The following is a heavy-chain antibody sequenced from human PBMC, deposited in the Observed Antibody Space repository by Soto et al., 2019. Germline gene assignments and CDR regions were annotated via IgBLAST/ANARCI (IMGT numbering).Heavy chain of an antibody. Sequence: QVQLVQSGAEVKKPGSSVKVSCKASGGTFSSYTISWVRQAPGQGLEWMGRIIPILGIANYAQKFQGRVTITADKSTSTAYMELSSLRSEDTAVYYCVVPAAFALAALRRRDDYWGQGTLVTVSS. J-gene: IGHJ4*02. CDR1: GGTFSSYT. CDR3: VVPAAFALAALRRRDDY. D-gene: IGHD2-2*01. V-gene: IGHV1-69*02. CDR2: IIPILGIA.